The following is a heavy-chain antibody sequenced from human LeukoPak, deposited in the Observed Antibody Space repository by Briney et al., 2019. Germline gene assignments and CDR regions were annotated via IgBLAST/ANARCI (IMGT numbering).Heavy chain of an antibody. J-gene: IGHJ4*02. D-gene: IGHD4-23*01. CDR2: IIPIFGTA. CDR1: GGTFSSYA. V-gene: IGHV1-69*05. CDR3: ARVSRGDNPTHFDY. Sequence: SVKVSCKASGGTFSSYAISWVRQAPGQGLEWMGGIIPIFGTANYAQKFQGRVTITTDESTSTAYMELSSLRSEDTAVYYCARVSRGDNPTHFDYWGQGTQVTVSS.